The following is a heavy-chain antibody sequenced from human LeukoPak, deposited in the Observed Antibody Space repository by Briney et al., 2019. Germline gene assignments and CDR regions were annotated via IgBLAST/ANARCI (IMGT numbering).Heavy chain of an antibody. J-gene: IGHJ4*02. Sequence: PGGSLRLSCAASGFTFSSYAMSWVRQAPGKGLEWVANIKQDGSEKYYVDSVKGRFTISRDNAKNSLYLQMNSLRAEDTAVYYCARVPLPAGWDYYFDYWGQGTLVTVSS. CDR1: GFTFSSYA. CDR2: IKQDGSEK. CDR3: ARVPLPAGWDYYFDY. D-gene: IGHD1-14*01. V-gene: IGHV3-7*01.